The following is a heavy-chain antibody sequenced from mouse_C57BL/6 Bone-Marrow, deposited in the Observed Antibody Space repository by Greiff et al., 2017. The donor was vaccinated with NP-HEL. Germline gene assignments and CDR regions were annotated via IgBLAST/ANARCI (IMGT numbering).Heavy chain of an antibody. V-gene: IGHV1-64*01. Sequence: VQLQQPWAELVKPGASVKLSCKASGYTFTSYWMHWVKQRPGQGLEWIGMIHPNSGSTNYNEKFKSKATLTVDKPSSTAYMQLSSLTSEDSAVYYCAAPPHYGPFAYWGQGTLVTVSA. CDR1: GYTFTSYW. CDR3: AAPPHYGPFAY. J-gene: IGHJ3*01. CDR2: IHPNSGST. D-gene: IGHD1-1*01.